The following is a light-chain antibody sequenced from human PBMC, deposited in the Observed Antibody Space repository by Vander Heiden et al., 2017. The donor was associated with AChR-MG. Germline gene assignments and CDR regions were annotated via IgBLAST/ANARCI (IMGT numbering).Light chain of an antibody. CDR2: LGS. V-gene: IGKV2-28*01. J-gene: IGKJ4*01. Sequence: DLVMTQSLLSLPVTPGEPASISCRSSQSLLHSTGYNSLDWYLQKPGQSSQLLIYLGSNRASGVPDRFSGSGSGTDFTLKSSRVEAGDVGVYYCMQNLQTPLTFGGGTKVEIK. CDR3: MQNLQTPLT. CDR1: QSLLHSTGYNS.